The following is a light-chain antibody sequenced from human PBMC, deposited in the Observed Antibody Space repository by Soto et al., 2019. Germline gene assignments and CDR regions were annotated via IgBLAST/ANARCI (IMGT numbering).Light chain of an antibody. V-gene: IGKV1-5*01. CDR1: QSITHW. J-gene: IGKJ3*01. Sequence: DIQMTQSPSTLSASVGDRVTITCRASQSITHWLAWYQQKPEKAPKLLVYDASSLETGVPSRFSGSGSGTEFSLTISSLEPDDFATYYCQQYNSYSPLTFGPGTKVDVK. CDR2: DAS. CDR3: QQYNSYSPLT.